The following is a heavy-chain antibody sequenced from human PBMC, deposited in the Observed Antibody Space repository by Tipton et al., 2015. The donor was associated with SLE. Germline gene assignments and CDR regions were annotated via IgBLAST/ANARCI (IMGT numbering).Heavy chain of an antibody. Sequence: TLSLTCTVSGDSITSDYWTWIRQPAGKGLEWIGRIYITWNTAYNPSLKNRVTMSIDSSKSQFSLKLTSVTGADTAVYYCARDNPRDYSSRGMDVWGQGTTVTVSS. J-gene: IGHJ6*02. CDR3: ARDNPRDYSSRGMDV. V-gene: IGHV4-4*07. D-gene: IGHD3-16*01. CDR1: GDSITSDY. CDR2: IYITWNT.